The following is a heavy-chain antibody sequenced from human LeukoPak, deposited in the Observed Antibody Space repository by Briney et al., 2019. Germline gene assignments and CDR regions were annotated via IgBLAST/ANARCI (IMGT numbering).Heavy chain of an antibody. CDR2: ISAYNGNT. J-gene: IGHJ3*02. CDR1: GYTFTSYG. CDR3: ARVGLYCSSTSCSPGAFDI. V-gene: IGHV1-18*01. Sequence: GASVKVSCKASGYTFTSYGISRVRQAPGQGLEWMGWISAYNGNTNYAQKLQGRVTMTTDTSTSTAYMELRSLRSDDTAVYYCARVGLYCSSTSCSPGAFDIWGQGTMVTVSS. D-gene: IGHD2-2*01.